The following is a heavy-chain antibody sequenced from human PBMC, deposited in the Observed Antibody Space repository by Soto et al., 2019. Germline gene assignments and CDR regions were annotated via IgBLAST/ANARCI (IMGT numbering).Heavy chain of an antibody. CDR2: INAGNGNT. CDR1: GYTFTSYA. D-gene: IGHD4-17*01. V-gene: IGHV1-3*01. CDR3: ARDRSMTTSWFDP. J-gene: IGHJ5*02. Sequence: ASLKVSCKASGYTFTSYAMHWVRQAPGQRLEWMGWINAGNGNTKYSQKFQGRVTITRDTSASTAYMELSSPRSEDTAVYYCARDRSMTTSWFDPWGQGTLVTVSS.